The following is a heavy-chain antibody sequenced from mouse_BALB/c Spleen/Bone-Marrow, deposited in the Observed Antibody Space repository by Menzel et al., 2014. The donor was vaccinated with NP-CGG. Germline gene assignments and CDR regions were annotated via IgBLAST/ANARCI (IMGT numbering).Heavy chain of an antibody. CDR2: ISSGGSYT. D-gene: IGHD2-14*01. CDR1: GFTFSSYT. CDR3: TRSYYRYDEEAWFPY. Sequence: EEQLVESGGGLVKPGGSLKLSCAASGFTFSSYTMSWVRQTPEKRLEWVATISSGGSYTYYPDSVKGRSTISRDNAKNTLYLQMSSLKSEDTAMYYCTRSYYRYDEEAWFPYWRQGTLVTVS. J-gene: IGHJ3*01. V-gene: IGHV5-6-4*01.